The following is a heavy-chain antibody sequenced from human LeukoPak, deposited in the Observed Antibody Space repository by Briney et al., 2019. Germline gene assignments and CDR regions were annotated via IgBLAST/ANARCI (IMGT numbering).Heavy chain of an antibody. CDR2: INHSGST. CDR1: GGSFNGYY. CDR3: ARGGYCSSTSCYGDFDY. V-gene: IGHV4-34*01. J-gene: IGHJ4*02. Sequence: SETLSLNCAVCGGSFNGYYWIWIRQPPGKGREGIGEINHSGSTNYNPSLKSRVTISVDTSKNQFSLKLSSVTAADTAVYYCARGGYCSSTSCYGDFDYWGQGTLVTVSS. D-gene: IGHD2-2*01.